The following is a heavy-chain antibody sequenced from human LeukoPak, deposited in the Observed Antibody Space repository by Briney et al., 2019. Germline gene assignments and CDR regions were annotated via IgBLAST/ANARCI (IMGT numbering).Heavy chain of an antibody. CDR2: MNPNSGNT. Sequence: ASVKVSCKASGYTFTSYDINWVRQATGQGLECIGWMNPNSGNTGYAQKFQGRVTMTRNTSISTAYMELSSLRSEDTAVYYCARPPNYSNYGGYYYYYMDVWGKGTTVAVSS. V-gene: IGHV1-8*01. J-gene: IGHJ6*03. D-gene: IGHD4-11*01. CDR3: ARPPNYSNYGGYYYYYMDV. CDR1: GYTFTSYD.